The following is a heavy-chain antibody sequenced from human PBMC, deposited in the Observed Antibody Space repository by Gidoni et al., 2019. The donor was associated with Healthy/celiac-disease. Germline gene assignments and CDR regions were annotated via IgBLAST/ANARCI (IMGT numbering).Heavy chain of an antibody. J-gene: IGHJ4*02. D-gene: IGHD3-22*01. CDR3: AREYYDSSGYYSPTFDY. CDR2: MNSDGSST. Sequence: EVQLVESGGGLVQPGGSLRLSCAASGFTFSSYWMPLVRQAPGKGLVWVSRMNSDGSSTSYADSVKGRFTISRDNAKNTLYLQMNSLRAEDTAVYYCAREYYDSSGYYSPTFDYWGQGTLVTVSS. V-gene: IGHV3-74*01. CDR1: GFTFSSYW.